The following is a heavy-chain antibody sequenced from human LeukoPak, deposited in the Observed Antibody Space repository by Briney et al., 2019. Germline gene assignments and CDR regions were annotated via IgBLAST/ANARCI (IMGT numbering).Heavy chain of an antibody. V-gene: IGHV1-69*04. D-gene: IGHD3/OR15-3a*01. CDR3: ARDFSWTGDYYYYGMDV. Sequence: GASVKVSCKASGGTFSSYAISWVRQAPGQGLEWMGRLIPILGIANYAQKFQGRVTITADKSTSTAYMELSSLRSEDTAVYYCARDFSWTGDYYYYGMDVWGQGTTVTVSS. J-gene: IGHJ6*02. CDR1: GGTFSSYA. CDR2: LIPILGIA.